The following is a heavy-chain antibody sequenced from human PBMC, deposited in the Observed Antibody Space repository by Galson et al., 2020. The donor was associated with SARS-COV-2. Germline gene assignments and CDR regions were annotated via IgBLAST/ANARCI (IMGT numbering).Heavy chain of an antibody. CDR2: INHSGST. CDR1: GGSFSGYY. CDR3: ARGRGDFRDDYGDYEPVYYYYGMDV. V-gene: IGHV4-34*01. D-gene: IGHD4-17*01. J-gene: IGHJ6*02. Sequence: SETLSLTCAVYGGSFSGYYWSWIRQPPGKGLEWIGEINHSGSTNYNPSLKSRVTISVDTSKNQFSLKLSSVTAADTAVYYCARGRGDFRDDYGDYEPVYYYYGMDVWGQGTTVTVSS.